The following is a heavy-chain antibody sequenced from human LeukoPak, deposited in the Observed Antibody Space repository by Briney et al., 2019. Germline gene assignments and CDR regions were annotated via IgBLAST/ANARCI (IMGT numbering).Heavy chain of an antibody. D-gene: IGHD3-10*01. CDR2: INPNSGGT. CDR1: GYTFTGYY. CDR3: AHITMVRAFDP. Sequence: AASAKVSCKASGYTFTGYYMHWVRQASGQGLEWMGWINPNSGGTNYAQKFQGRVTMTRDTSISTAYMELSRLRSDDTAVYYCAHITMVRAFDPWGQGTLVTVSS. V-gene: IGHV1-2*02. J-gene: IGHJ5*02.